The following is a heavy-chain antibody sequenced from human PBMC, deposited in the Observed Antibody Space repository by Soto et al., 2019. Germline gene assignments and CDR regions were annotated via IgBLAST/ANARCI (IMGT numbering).Heavy chain of an antibody. Sequence: SETLSLTCSVSGDSSSTYYWGWIRQPPGKGLEWIGYINYSGRTNHNPSLKSRVTISVDTSTNQFSLKLSSVTAADTAVYYCARSYCADAVSCNWFDPLEQGTLVTVSS. D-gene: IGHD2-8*01. CDR3: ARSYCADAVSCNWFDP. CDR2: INYSGRT. CDR1: GDSSSTYY. J-gene: IGHJ5*02. V-gene: IGHV4-59*01.